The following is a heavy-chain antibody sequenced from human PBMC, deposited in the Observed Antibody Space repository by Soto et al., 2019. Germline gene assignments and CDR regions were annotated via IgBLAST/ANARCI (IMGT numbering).Heavy chain of an antibody. D-gene: IGHD1-20*01. V-gene: IGHV1-69*13. CDR1: GGTFSSYA. CDR2: IIPIFGTA. J-gene: IGHJ6*02. CDR3: ARYKWVGSSKYYYYYYGMDV. Sequence: ASVKVSCKASGGTFSSYAISWVRQAPGQGLEWMGGIIPIFGTANYAQKFQGRVTITADESTSTAYMELSSLRSEDTAVYYRARYKWVGSSKYYYYYYGMDVWGQGTTVTVSS.